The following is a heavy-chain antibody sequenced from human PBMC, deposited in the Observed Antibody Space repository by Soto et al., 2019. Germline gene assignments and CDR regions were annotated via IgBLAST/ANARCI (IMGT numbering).Heavy chain of an antibody. V-gene: IGHV4-4*02. D-gene: IGHD6-19*01. CDR3: AGLLAVAGVYYFDY. CDR2: IYHSGST. CDR1: GGSISSSNW. J-gene: IGHJ4*02. Sequence: KSSETLSLTCAVSGGSISSSNWWSWVRQPPGKGLEWIGEIYHSGSTNYNPSLKSRVTISVDKSKNQFSLKLSSVTAADTAVYYCAGLLAVAGVYYFDYWGQGTLVTVSS.